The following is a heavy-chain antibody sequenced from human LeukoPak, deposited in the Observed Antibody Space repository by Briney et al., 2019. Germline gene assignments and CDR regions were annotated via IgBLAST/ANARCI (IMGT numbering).Heavy chain of an antibody. J-gene: IGHJ4*02. CDR1: GYTFTTYY. CDR2: INPSSGST. CDR3: ARVLGAHRYGSIDH. Sequence: GASVKVSCKASGYTFTTYYMHWVRQAPGQGLEWMGIINPSSGSTSYAQKFQGRVTMTRDTSTSTVYMELSSLRSEDTAIYYRARVLGAHRYGSIDHWGQGTLVTVSS. V-gene: IGHV1-46*01. D-gene: IGHD5-18*01.